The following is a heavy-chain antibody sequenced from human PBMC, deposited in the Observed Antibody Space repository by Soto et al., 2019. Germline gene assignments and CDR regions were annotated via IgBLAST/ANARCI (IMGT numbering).Heavy chain of an antibody. CDR1: GFTFTSSA. CDR3: AADPRHRYFQAV. V-gene: IGHV1-58*02. CDR2: IVVGSGNT. D-gene: IGHD3-9*01. Sequence: SVKVSCKASGFTFTSSAMQWVRQARVQRLEWIGWIVVGSGNTNYAPKFQERVTITRDMSTSTSYMELSSLRSEDTAVYYCAADPRHRYFQAVWGQSTAVTVSS. J-gene: IGHJ6*02.